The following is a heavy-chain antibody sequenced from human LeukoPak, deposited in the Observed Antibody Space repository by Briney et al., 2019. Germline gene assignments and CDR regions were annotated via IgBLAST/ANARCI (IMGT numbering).Heavy chain of an antibody. CDR3: ARDKHIWLLWGPFDY. CDR1: GGSISSYY. V-gene: IGHV4-4*07. CDR2: IYTSGST. Sequence: SETLSLTCTVSGGSISSYYWSWIRQPPGKGLEWIGRIYTSGSTNYNPSLKSRVTMSVDTSKNQFSLKLSSVTAADTAVYYCARDKHIWLLWGPFDYWGQGTLVTVSS. D-gene: IGHD3-16*01. J-gene: IGHJ4*02.